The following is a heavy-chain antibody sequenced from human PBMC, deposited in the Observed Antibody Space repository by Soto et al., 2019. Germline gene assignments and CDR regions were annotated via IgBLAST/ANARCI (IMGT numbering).Heavy chain of an antibody. D-gene: IGHD3-3*01. Sequence: GGSLRLCCAASGFTFSSYAMSWVRQAPGKGLEWVSAISGSGGSTYYADSVKGRFTISRDNSKNTLYLQMNSLRAEDTAVYYCAKGIFGVVIVGAFDIWGQGTMVTVSS. V-gene: IGHV3-23*01. J-gene: IGHJ3*02. CDR2: ISGSGGST. CDR3: AKGIFGVVIVGAFDI. CDR1: GFTFSSYA.